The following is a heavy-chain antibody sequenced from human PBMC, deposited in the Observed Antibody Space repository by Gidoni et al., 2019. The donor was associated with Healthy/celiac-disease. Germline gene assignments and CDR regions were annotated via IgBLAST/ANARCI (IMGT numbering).Heavy chain of an antibody. CDR1: GGSFSGYY. J-gene: IGHJ2*01. V-gene: IGHV4-34*01. CDR2: INNSGTT. Sequence: QVQLQQWGAGLLKPSETLSLTCAVYGGSFSGYYWSWIRQPPGNGLEWIGEINNSGTTNYTPSIKSRVTISVDTSKNQFSLRLSSATAEDTAVYYCARPGYGSGYWYFDLWGRGTLVTVSS. D-gene: IGHD3-10*01. CDR3: ARPGYGSGYWYFDL.